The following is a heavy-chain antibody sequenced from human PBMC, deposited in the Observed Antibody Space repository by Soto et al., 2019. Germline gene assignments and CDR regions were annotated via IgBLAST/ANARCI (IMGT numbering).Heavy chain of an antibody. CDR3: ARGSKPFWSEYYFDY. Sequence: SETLCLTCAVSGGSISSSNWWSWVRQPPGKGLEWIGEIYHSGSTNYNPSLKSRVTISVDKSKNQFSLKLSSVTAADTAVYYCARGSKPFWSEYYFDYWGQGTLVTVSS. J-gene: IGHJ4*02. CDR1: GGSISSSNW. CDR2: IYHSGST. D-gene: IGHD3-3*01. V-gene: IGHV4-4*02.